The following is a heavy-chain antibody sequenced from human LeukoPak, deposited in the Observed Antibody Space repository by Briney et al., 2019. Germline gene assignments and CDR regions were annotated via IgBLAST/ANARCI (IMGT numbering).Heavy chain of an antibody. V-gene: IGHV1-2*02. CDR3: ARDRVVVPAAFDY. CDR2: INPNSGGT. Sequence: ASVKVSCKASGYTFTAYYMHWVRQAPGQGLEWMGWINPNSGGTNYAQKFQGRVTMTRDTSISTAYMELSRLRSDGTAVYYCARDRVVVPAAFDYWGQGTLVTVSS. CDR1: GYTFTAYY. J-gene: IGHJ4*02. D-gene: IGHD2-2*01.